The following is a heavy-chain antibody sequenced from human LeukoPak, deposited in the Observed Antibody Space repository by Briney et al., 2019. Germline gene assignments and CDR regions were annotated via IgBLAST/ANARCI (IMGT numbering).Heavy chain of an antibody. J-gene: IGHJ4*02. CDR1: GGSISSYY. D-gene: IGHD3-22*01. V-gene: IGHV4-59*01. CDR3: ARVTGYMIEDYFDY. CDR2: IYYSGST. Sequence: SSETLSLTCIVSGGSISSYYWSWIRQPPGKGLERIGYIYYSGSTNYNPSLKSRVTISVDTSKNQFSLKLRSVTAADTAVYYCARVTGYMIEDYFDYWGQGTLVTVSS.